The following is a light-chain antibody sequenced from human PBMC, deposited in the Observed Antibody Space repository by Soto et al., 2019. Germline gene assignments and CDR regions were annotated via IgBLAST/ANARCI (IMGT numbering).Light chain of an antibody. J-gene: IGKJ2*01. CDR1: QNIQHY. V-gene: IGKV1-39*01. CDR3: QQSFSQNT. CDR2: SAS. Sequence: DLHLTQSPSSLSASVGDSVTISCRASQNIQHYLHWYQQKPGSAPHLLIYSASSLQNGVPSRFSGSGSGTDFTLTISGLQHDDFATYYCQQSFSQNTFGQGTRVEIQ.